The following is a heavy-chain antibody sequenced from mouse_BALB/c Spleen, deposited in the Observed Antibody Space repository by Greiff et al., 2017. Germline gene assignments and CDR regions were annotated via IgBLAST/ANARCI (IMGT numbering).Heavy chain of an antibody. CDR2: IDPSDSYT. D-gene: IGHD2-14*01. CDR3: ARGSRYDGYAMDY. Sequence: QVQLQQSGAELVKPGASVKLSCKASGYTFTSYWMHWVKQRPGQGLEWIGEIDPSDSYTNYNQKFKGKATLTVDKSSSTAYMQLSSLTSEDSAVYYCARGSRYDGYAMDYWGQGTSVTVSS. J-gene: IGHJ4*01. CDR1: GYTFTSYW. V-gene: IGHV1-69*02.